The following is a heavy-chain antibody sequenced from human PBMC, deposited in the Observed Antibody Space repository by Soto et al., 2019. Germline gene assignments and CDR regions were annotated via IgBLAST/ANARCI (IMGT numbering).Heavy chain of an antibody. CDR1: GYTFTSYG. CDR2: INAANGDT. D-gene: IGHD3-3*01. CDR3: ARDYALWDY. Sequence: QVQLVQSGTEVKKPGASVKVSCKASGYTFTSYGIHWVRQAPGQRLEWMGWINAANGDTKYSPKFQGRVTITRDTSASTAYMELSSLRSEDTAVYYCARDYALWDYWGQGTLVTVSS. V-gene: IGHV1-3*01. J-gene: IGHJ4*02.